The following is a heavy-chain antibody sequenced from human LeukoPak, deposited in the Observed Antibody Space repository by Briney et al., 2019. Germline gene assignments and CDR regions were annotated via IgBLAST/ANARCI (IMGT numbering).Heavy chain of an antibody. CDR3: ARETGGNSASDAFDI. Sequence: SVKVSCKASGGIFRTYGISWVRQAPGQGLEWVGRIVPIVGVTNYAQKFQGRVTITADKSTSTAYMELSSLRSEDTAVYYCARETGGNSASDAFDIWGQGTMVTVSS. CDR1: GGIFRTYG. V-gene: IGHV1-69*04. D-gene: IGHD4-23*01. CDR2: IVPIVGVT. J-gene: IGHJ3*02.